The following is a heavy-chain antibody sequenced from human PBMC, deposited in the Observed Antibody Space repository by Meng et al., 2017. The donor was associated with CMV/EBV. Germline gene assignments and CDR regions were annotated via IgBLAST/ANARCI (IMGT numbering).Heavy chain of an antibody. V-gene: IGHV1-69*02. CDR1: GGTFSSYT. Sequence: SSVKVACKASGGTFSSYTISWVRQAPGQGLEWMGRIIPVLGIANYAQKCQGRVTITADKSTSTAYMELSSLRSEDTAVYYCARGADYWGQGTLVTVSS. J-gene: IGHJ4*02. CDR2: IIPVLGIA. CDR3: ARGADY.